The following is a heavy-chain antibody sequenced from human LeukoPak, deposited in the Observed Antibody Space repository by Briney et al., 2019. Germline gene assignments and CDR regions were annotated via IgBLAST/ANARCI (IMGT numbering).Heavy chain of an antibody. D-gene: IGHD6-25*01. CDR1: GGSLSGSY. V-gene: IGHV4-59*01. CDR2: VFYTGSF. Sequence: SETLSLTCAVSGGSLSGSYWSWIRQFPGKGLEWIGFVFYTGSFNYNPSLKSRVRISVDTSRNQFSLKLSSVTAADTAVYYCATTRAAPTIAALYYFDYWGQGTLVTVSS. CDR3: ATTRAAPTIAALYYFDY. J-gene: IGHJ4*02.